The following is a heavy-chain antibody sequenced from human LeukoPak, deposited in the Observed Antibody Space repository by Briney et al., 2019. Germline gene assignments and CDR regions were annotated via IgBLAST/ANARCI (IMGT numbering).Heavy chain of an antibody. Sequence: GGSLRLSCAASGFTFSSNAMNWVRQAPGKGLEWVSAISGSGGSTYYADSVKGRFTISRDNSKNTLYLQMNSLRAEDTAVYYCAKDRQDGVYYYMDVWGKGTTVTVSS. CDR3: AKDRQDGVYYYMDV. J-gene: IGHJ6*03. D-gene: IGHD5-24*01. CDR2: ISGSGGST. V-gene: IGHV3-23*01. CDR1: GFTFSSNA.